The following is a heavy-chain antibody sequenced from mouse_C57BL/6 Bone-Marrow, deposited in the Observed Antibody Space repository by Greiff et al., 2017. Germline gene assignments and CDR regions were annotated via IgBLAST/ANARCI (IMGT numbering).Heavy chain of an antibody. D-gene: IGHD2-1*01. Sequence: VQLQESGAELARPGASVKLSCKASGYTFTSYGISWVKQRTGQGLEWIGEIYPRSGNTSYNEKFKGKATLTVDKSSSTAYMELRSLTSGDSAVYFWGRWDYGNSNWGQGTLVTVSA. CDR1: GYTFTSYG. V-gene: IGHV1-81*01. J-gene: IGHJ3*01. CDR3: GRWDYGNSN. CDR2: IYPRSGNT.